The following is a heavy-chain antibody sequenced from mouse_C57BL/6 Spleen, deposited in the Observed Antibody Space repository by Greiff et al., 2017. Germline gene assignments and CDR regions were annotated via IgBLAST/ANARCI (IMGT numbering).Heavy chain of an antibody. CDR3: TTGGGSSYGFAY. J-gene: IGHJ3*01. Sequence: VQLQQSGAELVRPGASVKLSCTASGFNIKDDYMHWVKQRPEQGLEWIGWIDPENGDTEYASKFQGKATIPADTSSNTAYLQLSSLTSEDTAVYYCTTGGGSSYGFAYWGQGTLVTVSA. CDR2: IDPENGDT. CDR1: GFNIKDDY. D-gene: IGHD1-1*01. V-gene: IGHV14-4*01.